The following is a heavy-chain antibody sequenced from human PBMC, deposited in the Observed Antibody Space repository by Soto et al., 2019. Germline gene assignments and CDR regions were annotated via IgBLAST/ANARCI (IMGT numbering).Heavy chain of an antibody. CDR1: GASVSSGRYY. V-gene: IGHV4-61*01. CDR2: FHNTGST. J-gene: IGHJ4*02. D-gene: IGHD6-19*01. Sequence: SETLSLTCTVSGASVSSGRYYWSWIRQPPGKGLEFIAYFHNTGSTKYNPSLQSRVTITLDTSRNLVTLRLTSVTAADTAVYYCARSGAGSGWLGGQGXLVTVYS. CDR3: ARSGAGSGWL.